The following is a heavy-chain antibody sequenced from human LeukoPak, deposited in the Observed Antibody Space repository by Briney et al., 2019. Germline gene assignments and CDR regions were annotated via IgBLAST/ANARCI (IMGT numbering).Heavy chain of an antibody. Sequence: SQTLSLTCAVSGGSISSGDYSWRWIRQPPGEGLEWLGFIYNSGNTYYNPSLKSRVTLSVDTSKNQFSLNLSSVTAADTAVYYCARTAYDSSDFYRFDYWGQGTLVTVSS. CDR2: IYNSGNT. CDR3: ARTAYDSSDFYRFDY. CDR1: GGSISSGDYS. J-gene: IGHJ4*02. D-gene: IGHD3-22*01. V-gene: IGHV4-30-4*07.